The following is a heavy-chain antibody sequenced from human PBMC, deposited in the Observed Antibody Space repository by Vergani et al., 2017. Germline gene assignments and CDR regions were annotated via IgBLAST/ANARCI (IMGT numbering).Heavy chain of an antibody. CDR3: ASDRITIFGVARNFYGMDV. Sequence: QVQLVQSGAEVKKPGASVKVSCKASGYTFTGYGISWVRQAPGQGLEWMGIINPSGGSTSYAQKFQGRVTMTRDTSTSTVYMELSSLRSEDTAVYYCASDRITIFGVARNFYGMDVWGQGTTVTVSS. V-gene: IGHV1-46*03. J-gene: IGHJ6*02. CDR1: GYTFTGYG. CDR2: INPSGGST. D-gene: IGHD3-3*01.